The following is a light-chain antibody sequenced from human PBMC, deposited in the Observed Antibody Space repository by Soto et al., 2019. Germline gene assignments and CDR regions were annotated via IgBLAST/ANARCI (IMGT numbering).Light chain of an antibody. CDR1: QDITNY. CDR3: QQYDYLPFT. CDR2: DAS. Sequence: DIQMTQSPSSLSASVGDRVTITCQASQDITNYLNWYQQKPGKAPQLLIYDASNLETGVPSRFSGSGSGTDFTFTISSLQPEDIATYYCQQYDYLPFTFGGGTKVEIE. J-gene: IGKJ4*01. V-gene: IGKV1-33*01.